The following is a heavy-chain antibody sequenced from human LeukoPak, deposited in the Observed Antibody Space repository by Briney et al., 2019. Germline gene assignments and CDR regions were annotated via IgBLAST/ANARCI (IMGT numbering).Heavy chain of an antibody. J-gene: IGHJ4*02. D-gene: IGHD4-11*01. CDR3: ARGGPTVTTPFDS. CDR1: GFTFSSFE. CDR2: ISSSGSTI. Sequence: GGSLRLSCAASGFTFSSFEMNWVRQAPGKGLEWVSYISSSGSTIYYADFVKGRFTISRDNDKKSLYLQMNFLRAEDTAVYYCARGGPTVTTPFDSWGQGTRVTASS. V-gene: IGHV3-48*03.